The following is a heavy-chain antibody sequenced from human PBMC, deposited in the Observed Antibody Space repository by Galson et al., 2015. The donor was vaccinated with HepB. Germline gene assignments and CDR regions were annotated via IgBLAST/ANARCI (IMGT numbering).Heavy chain of an antibody. Sequence: SLRLSCAASGFSVSSKYMSWVRQAPGKGLEWVSIIYSGGSTYYADSVKGRFTISRDSSKNTVYLQINSLRAEDTAVYYCAGDGNSYAHFYYWGQGTLVTVSS. CDR1: GFSVSSKY. J-gene: IGHJ4*02. CDR3: AGDGNSYAHFYY. V-gene: IGHV3-53*01. D-gene: IGHD2/OR15-2a*01. CDR2: IYSGGST.